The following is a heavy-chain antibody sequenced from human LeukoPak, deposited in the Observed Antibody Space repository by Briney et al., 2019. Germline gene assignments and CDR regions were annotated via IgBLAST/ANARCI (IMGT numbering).Heavy chain of an antibody. J-gene: IGHJ4*02. CDR3: ARDPRRSGWYGGVFDY. Sequence: GGSLRLSCAASGFTFINYWMHWVRQAPGKGLVWVSRINGVGTTISYADSVKGRFTISRDNAKNTLYLQMNSLRAEDTAVYYCARDPRRSGWYGGVFDYWGQGTLVTVSS. V-gene: IGHV3-74*01. CDR2: INGVGTTI. D-gene: IGHD6-19*01. CDR1: GFTFINYW.